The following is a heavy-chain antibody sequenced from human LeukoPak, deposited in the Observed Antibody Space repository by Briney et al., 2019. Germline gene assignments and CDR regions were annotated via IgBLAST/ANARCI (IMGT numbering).Heavy chain of an antibody. D-gene: IGHD2-2*01. CDR2: INHSEST. CDR1: GVYFSGYY. J-gene: IGHJ6*03. Sequence: SETLPLTYAVYGVYFSGYYWSWLRQPPGKGLEWIGEINHSESTNYNPSLRSRFTISVDTSKNQFSLKLSSVTAADTAVYYCARLRAMPYYYYYMDVWGKGTTVTVSS. V-gene: IGHV4-34*01. CDR3: ARLRAMPYYYYYMDV.